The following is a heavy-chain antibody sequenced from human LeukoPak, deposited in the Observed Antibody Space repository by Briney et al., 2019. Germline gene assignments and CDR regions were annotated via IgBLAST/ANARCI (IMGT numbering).Heavy chain of an antibody. CDR2: ISGSGGGT. CDR1: GFTFRSYA. J-gene: IGHJ4*02. V-gene: IGHV3-23*01. CDR3: AKDQGSKLGLLDYYDSSGSLDC. D-gene: IGHD3-22*01. Sequence: GGSLRLSCAASGFTFRSYAMRWVRQAPGKGVEGVAAISGSGGGTYYADSVKGRFTISRDNSKNTLYLQMNSLRAEDTAVYYCAKDQGSKLGLLDYYDSSGSLDCWGQGTLVTVSS.